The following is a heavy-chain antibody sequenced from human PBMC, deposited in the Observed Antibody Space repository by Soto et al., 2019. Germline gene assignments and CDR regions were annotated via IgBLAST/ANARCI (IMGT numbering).Heavy chain of an antibody. D-gene: IGHD3-22*01. J-gene: IGHJ4*02. CDR1: GFTFSSYG. CDR2: VSDDGSNK. CDR3: AKELVYESSRRSFDY. V-gene: IGHV3-30*18. Sequence: GGSLRLSCAASGFTFSSYGMHWVRQAPGKGLEWVAVVSDDGSNKYYADSVKGRFTISRDNSKNTLYLQMNSLRAEDTAVYYCAKELVYESSRRSFDYSGPATLLTVSS.